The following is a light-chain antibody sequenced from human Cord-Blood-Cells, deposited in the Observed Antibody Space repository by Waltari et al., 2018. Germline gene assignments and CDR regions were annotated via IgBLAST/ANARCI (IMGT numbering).Light chain of an antibody. CDR1: QSISSW. CDR2: KAS. Sequence: IQMTQSPSTLSASVGDRVTIPCRASQSISSWLAWYQQKPGKAPKLLIYKASSLESGVPSRFSGSGSGTEFTLTISSLQPDDFATYYCQQYNSYSHSFGQGTKLEIK. J-gene: IGKJ2*03. V-gene: IGKV1-5*03. CDR3: QQYNSYSHS.